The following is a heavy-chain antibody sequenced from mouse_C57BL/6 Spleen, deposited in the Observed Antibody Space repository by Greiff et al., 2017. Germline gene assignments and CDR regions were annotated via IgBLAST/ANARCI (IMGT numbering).Heavy chain of an antibody. Sequence: VQLQQSGAELVRPGASVKLSCKASGYTFTDYYINWVKQRPGQGLEWIARIYPGSGNTYYNEKFKGKATLTAEKSSSTAYMQLSSLTSEDSAVYFCARGTWDGYFDYWGQGTTLTVSS. V-gene: IGHV1-76*01. CDR2: IYPGSGNT. J-gene: IGHJ2*01. CDR1: GYTFTDYY. CDR3: ARGTWDGYFDY. D-gene: IGHD4-1*01.